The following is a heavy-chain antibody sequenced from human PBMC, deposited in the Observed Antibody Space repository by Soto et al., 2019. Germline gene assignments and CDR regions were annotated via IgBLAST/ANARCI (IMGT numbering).Heavy chain of an antibody. CDR2: IKSKTDGGTT. V-gene: IGHV3-15*01. D-gene: IGHD1-26*01. CDR3: TTEAREDSN. Sequence: EVQLVESGGGLVKPGGSFRPPWAASEFTLGKAWLSWVRQAPGKGLEWVGGIKSKTDGGTTDYAAPVKGRFTISRDDSKNTLYLQMNSLKTEDTAVYYCTTEAREDSNWGQGTLVTVSS. J-gene: IGHJ4*02. CDR1: EFTLGKAW.